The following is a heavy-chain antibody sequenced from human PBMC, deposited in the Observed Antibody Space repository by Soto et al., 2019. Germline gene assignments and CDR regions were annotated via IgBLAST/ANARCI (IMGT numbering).Heavy chain of an antibody. CDR1: GYTFTNYY. Sequence: ASVKVSCKASGYTFTNYYMHWVRQAPGQGLEWMGIINPSGGSTTYAQKFQGRVTMTRDTSTSTVYMELSSLRAEDTAVYYCARGGRGQLYYYYYGMDVWGQGTTVTVSS. V-gene: IGHV1-46*01. J-gene: IGHJ6*02. CDR3: ARGGRGQLYYYYYGMDV. D-gene: IGHD1-1*01. CDR2: INPSGGST.